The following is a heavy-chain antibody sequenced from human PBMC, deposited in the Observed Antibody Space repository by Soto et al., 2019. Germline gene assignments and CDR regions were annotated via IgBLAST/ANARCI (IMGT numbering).Heavy chain of an antibody. CDR3: ARDPHRDYYGSGSYPS. CDR1: GCSLSRGGYY. CDR2: IYYSGST. J-gene: IGHJ5*02. Sequence: TLSLTCPVSGCSLSRGGYYLGWVRPQPGKGLEWIGYIYYSGSTYYNPSLKSRVTISVDTSKNQFSLKLSSVTAADTAVYYCARDPHRDYYGSGSYPSWGQGTLVTVSS. D-gene: IGHD3-10*01. V-gene: IGHV4-31*03.